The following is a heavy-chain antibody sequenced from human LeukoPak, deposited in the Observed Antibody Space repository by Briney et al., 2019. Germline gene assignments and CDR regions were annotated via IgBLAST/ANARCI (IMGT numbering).Heavy chain of an antibody. CDR1: GFTFSSYA. V-gene: IGHV3-30-3*01. D-gene: IGHD5-12*01. J-gene: IGHJ3*02. CDR2: ISYDGSSK. CDR3: ARGGGGYSGYEGTVDI. Sequence: GGSLRLSCAASGFTFSSYAMHWVRQAPGKGLEWVAVISYDGSSKYYADSVKGRFTISRDNSKNTLYLQMNSLRAEDTAVYYCARGGGGYSGYEGTVDIWGQGTMVTVSS.